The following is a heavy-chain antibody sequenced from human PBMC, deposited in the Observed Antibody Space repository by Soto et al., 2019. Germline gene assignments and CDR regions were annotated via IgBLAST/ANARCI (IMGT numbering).Heavy chain of an antibody. D-gene: IGHD3-9*01. J-gene: IGHJ4*02. Sequence: SETLSLTCTVSGGSISSSSYYWGWIRQPPGKGLEWIGSIYYSGSTYYNPSLKSRVTISVDTSKNQFSLKLSSVTAADTAVYYCARYHDILTGNSFDYWGQGTLVTVSS. CDR3: ARYHDILTGNSFDY. CDR1: GGSISSSSYY. V-gene: IGHV4-39*01. CDR2: IYYSGST.